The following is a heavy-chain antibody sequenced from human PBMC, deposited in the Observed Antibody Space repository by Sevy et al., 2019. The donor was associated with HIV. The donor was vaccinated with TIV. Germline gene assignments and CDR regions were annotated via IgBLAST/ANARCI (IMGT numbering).Heavy chain of an antibody. CDR2: ISWDGGST. V-gene: IGHV3-43*01. CDR3: AKEGQGYGSGSFDY. D-gene: IGHD3-10*01. Sequence: GGSLRLSCAASGFTFDDYTMHWVRQAPGMGLEWVSLISWDGGSTYYADSVKGRFTISRDNSKNSLYLQMNSLRTEDTALYYCAKEGQGYGSGSFDYWGQRTLVTVSS. J-gene: IGHJ4*02. CDR1: GFTFDDYT.